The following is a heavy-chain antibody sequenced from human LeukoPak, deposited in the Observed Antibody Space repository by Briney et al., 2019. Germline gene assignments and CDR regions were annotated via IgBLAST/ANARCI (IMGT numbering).Heavy chain of an antibody. V-gene: IGHV3-23*01. CDR3: ARVVPASYAFDI. D-gene: IGHD2-2*01. J-gene: IGHJ3*02. CDR2: ISGSGGST. CDR1: GFTFSSYA. Sequence: GGPLRLSCAASGFTFSSYAMSWVRQAPGKGLEWVSAISGSGGSTYYADSVKGRFTISRDNSKNTLYLQMNSLRAEDTAVYYCARVVPASYAFDIWGQGTMVTVSS.